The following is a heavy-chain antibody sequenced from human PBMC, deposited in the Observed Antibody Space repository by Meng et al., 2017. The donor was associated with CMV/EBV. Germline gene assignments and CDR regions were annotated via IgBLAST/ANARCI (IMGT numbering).Heavy chain of an antibody. V-gene: IGHV3-15*01. CDR2: IKSKTDGGTT. CDR1: GFTFSNAW. D-gene: IGHD2-15*01. Sequence: GESLKISCAASGFTFSNAWMSWVRQAPGKGLEWVGRIKSKTDGGTTDYAAPVKGRFTISRDDSKNTLYLQMNSLKTEDTAVYYCTTLGYCSGGSCYAGDYWGQGTLVTVSS. J-gene: IGHJ4*02. CDR3: TTLGYCSGGSCYAGDY.